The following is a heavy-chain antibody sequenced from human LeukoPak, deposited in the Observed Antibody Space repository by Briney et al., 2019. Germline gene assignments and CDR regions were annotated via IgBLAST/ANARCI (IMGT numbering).Heavy chain of an antibody. CDR1: GFNFGQYA. J-gene: IGHJ4*02. Sequence: GGSLRLSCVASGFNFGQYAMHWVRQAPGKGLEWVAFTRYDGSNKYYADSVKGRFTISRDNSKNTLYLQLNSLRAEDTAVYYCARASGSFDYWGQGTLVSVSS. CDR2: TRYDGSNK. V-gene: IGHV3-30*02. D-gene: IGHD1-26*01. CDR3: ARASGSFDY.